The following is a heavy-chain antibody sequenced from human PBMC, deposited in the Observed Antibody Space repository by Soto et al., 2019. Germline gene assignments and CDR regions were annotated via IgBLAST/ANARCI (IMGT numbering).Heavy chain of an antibody. D-gene: IGHD6-13*01. J-gene: IGHJ4*02. Sequence: PGGSLRLSCAASGFTFSSYGMHWVRQAPGKGLEWVAVIWYDGSNKYYADSVKGRFTISRDNSKNTLYLQMNSLRAEDTAVYYCARNEGGSSWYPFDYWGQGTLVTVSS. CDR2: IWYDGSNK. CDR3: ARNEGGSSWYPFDY. CDR1: GFTFSSYG. V-gene: IGHV3-33*01.